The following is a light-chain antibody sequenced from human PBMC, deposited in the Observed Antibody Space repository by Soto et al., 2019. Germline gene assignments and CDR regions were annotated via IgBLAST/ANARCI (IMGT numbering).Light chain of an antibody. Sequence: QSALTQPASVSGSPGQSITISCTGTSSDVGGYNYVSWYQHHPGKAPKLMIFEVSNRPSGVSNRFSGSKSGNTASLTISGLQAEDEADYYCSSSTSDITIYVFGTGTKLTVL. CDR2: EVS. V-gene: IGLV2-14*01. J-gene: IGLJ1*01. CDR3: SSSTSDITIYV. CDR1: SSDVGGYNY.